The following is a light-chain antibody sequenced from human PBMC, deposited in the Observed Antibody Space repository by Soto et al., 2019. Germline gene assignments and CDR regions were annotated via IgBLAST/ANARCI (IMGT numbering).Light chain of an antibody. Sequence: DIQMTQSPSTLSASVGDRATITCRASQSISSWLAWYQQKPGKAPKFLIYDASSLESGVPSRFSGSGSGTEFTLTISSLQPDDFATYYCQQYNSYPWTFGQGTKVEIK. J-gene: IGKJ1*01. CDR1: QSISSW. CDR3: QQYNSYPWT. V-gene: IGKV1-5*01. CDR2: DAS.